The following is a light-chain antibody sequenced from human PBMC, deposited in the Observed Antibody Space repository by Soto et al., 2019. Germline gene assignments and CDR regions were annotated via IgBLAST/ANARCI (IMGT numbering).Light chain of an antibody. CDR3: CSYAGSSTYV. CDR2: EAS. Sequence: QSALTRPASVSGSPGQSITIFCTGTSSDVGSYNFVSWYQQHPGKAPKLMIYEASKRPSGVSNRFSGSKSGNTASLTISGLQPEDEADYYCCSYAGSSTYVFGAGTKVTVL. CDR1: SSDVGSYNF. J-gene: IGLJ1*01. V-gene: IGLV2-23*01.